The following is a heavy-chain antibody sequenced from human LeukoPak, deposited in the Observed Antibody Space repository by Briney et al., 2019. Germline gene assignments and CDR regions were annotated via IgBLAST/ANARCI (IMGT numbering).Heavy chain of an antibody. CDR2: LLYDGNTK. CDR1: GFSLSNYG. J-gene: IGHJ6*03. CDR3: ARDHRPEIQYYYMDV. V-gene: IGHV3-33*01. Sequence: PGGSLRLSCAASGFSLSNYGIHWVRQAPGKGLEWVAALLYDGNTKHYADSVRGRFTISRDISTNAFYVQINSLTAEDTAVYYCARDHRPEIQYYYMDVWGKGTTVAVSS. D-gene: IGHD1-14*01.